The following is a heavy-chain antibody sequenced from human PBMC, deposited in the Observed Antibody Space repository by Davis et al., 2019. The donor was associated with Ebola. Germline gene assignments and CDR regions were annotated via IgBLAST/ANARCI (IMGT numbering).Heavy chain of an antibody. J-gene: IGHJ4*02. V-gene: IGHV3-33*08. D-gene: IGHD5-18*01. Sequence: GGSLRLSCAASGFTFSVYGMHWVRQAPGKGLEWVAVIWYDGSNKYYADSVKGRFTISRDNSKNTLYLQMNSLRAEDTAVYYCARERIQLWLQIDYWGQGTLVTVSS. CDR3: ARERIQLWLQIDY. CDR2: IWYDGSNK. CDR1: GFTFSVYG.